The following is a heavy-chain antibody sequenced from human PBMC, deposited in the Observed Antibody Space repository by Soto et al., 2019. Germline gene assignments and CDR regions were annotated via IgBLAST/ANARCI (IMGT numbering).Heavy chain of an antibody. CDR2: INHSGST. V-gene: IGHV4-34*01. J-gene: IGHJ5*02. CDR1: GGSFSGYY. D-gene: IGHD2-2*01. CDR3: ARSVYCSSTSCYSANWFDP. Sequence: QVQLQQWGAGLLKPSETLSLTCAVYGGSFSGYYWSWIRQPPGKGLEWIGEINHSGSTNYNPSLKSRVTISVDTSKNQFSLKLSSVTASDTAVYYFARSVYCSSTSCYSANWFDPWGQGTLVTVSS.